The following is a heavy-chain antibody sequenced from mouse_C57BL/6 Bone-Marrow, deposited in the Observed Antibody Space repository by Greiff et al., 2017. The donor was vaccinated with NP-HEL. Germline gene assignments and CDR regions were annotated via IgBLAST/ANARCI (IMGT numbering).Heavy chain of an antibody. V-gene: IGHV1-59*01. D-gene: IGHD1-1*01. J-gene: IGHJ2*01. CDR3: ARERNYYGSSPFDY. CDR1: GYTFTSYW. CDR2: IDPSDSYT. Sequence: VQLQQPGAELVRPGTSVKLSCKASGYTFTSYWMHWVKQRPGQGLEWIGVIDPSDSYTNYNQKFKGKATLTVDTSSSTAYMQLSSLTSEDSAVYYCARERNYYGSSPFDYWGQGTTLTVSS.